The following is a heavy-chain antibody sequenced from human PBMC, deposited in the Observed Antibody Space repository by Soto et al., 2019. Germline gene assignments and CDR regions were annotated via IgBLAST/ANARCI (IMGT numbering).Heavy chain of an antibody. D-gene: IGHD3-10*01. Sequence: GGSLRLSCAASGFTFSSYSMNWVRQAPGKGLEWVSYISSSSSTIYYADSVKGRFTISRDNAKNSLYLQMNSLRDEDTAVYYCGRASYGSGSRNQDLDYWGQGTLVTVSS. CDR1: GFTFSSYS. CDR2: ISSSSSTI. J-gene: IGHJ4*02. CDR3: GRASYGSGSRNQDLDY. V-gene: IGHV3-48*02.